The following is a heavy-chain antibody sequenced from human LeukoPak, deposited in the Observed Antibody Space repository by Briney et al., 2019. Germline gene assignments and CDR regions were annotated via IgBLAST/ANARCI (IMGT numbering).Heavy chain of an antibody. J-gene: IGHJ4*02. V-gene: IGHV3-48*01. Sequence: PGGSLRLSCAASGFTFGSYIMNSVRQAPGKGLEWISYISSSSSTLYYADSVEGRFTISRDNAMNSLYLQMDSLRAEDTAVYYCTRIYGSGSYYTDWGQGTLVTVSS. CDR2: ISSSSSTL. D-gene: IGHD3-10*01. CDR1: GFTFGSYI. CDR3: TRIYGSGSYYTD.